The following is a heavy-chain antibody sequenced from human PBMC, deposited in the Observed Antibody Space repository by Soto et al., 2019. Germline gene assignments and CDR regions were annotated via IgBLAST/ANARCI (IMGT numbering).Heavy chain of an antibody. D-gene: IGHD5-12*01. Sequence: GGSLRLSCTASEFPFSNYAMSWVRQTPGKGLEWVSAISYGGGTTYYADSVKGRFTISRDNSKNTLYLQMNSLRAEDTAVYYCARYKSNYYYGMDVWGQGTTVTVSS. CDR3: ARYKSNYYYGMDV. CDR1: EFPFSNYA. J-gene: IGHJ6*02. V-gene: IGHV3-23*01. CDR2: ISYGGGTT.